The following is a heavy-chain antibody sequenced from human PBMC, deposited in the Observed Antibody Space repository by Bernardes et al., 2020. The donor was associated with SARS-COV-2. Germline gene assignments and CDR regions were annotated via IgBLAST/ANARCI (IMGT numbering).Heavy chain of an antibody. CDR1: GGSFSGYY. J-gene: IGHJ4*02. Sequence: SETLSLTCAVYGGSFSGYYWSWIRQPPGKGLEWIGEINHSGSTNYNPSLKSRVTISVDTSKNQFSLKLSSVTAADTAVYYCARRRRGNSGVGYWGQGTLVTVSS. D-gene: IGHD3-10*01. CDR2: INHSGST. CDR3: ARRRRGNSGVGY. V-gene: IGHV4-34*01.